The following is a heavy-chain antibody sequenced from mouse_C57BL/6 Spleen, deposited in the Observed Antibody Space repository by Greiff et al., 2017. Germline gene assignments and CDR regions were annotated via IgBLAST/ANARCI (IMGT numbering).Heavy chain of an antibody. CDR2: INPNNGGT. J-gene: IGHJ2*01. V-gene: IGHV1-22*01. CDR3: ARDYYGSSYFDY. Sequence: VQLPQSGPELVKPGASVKMSCTASGYTFTDYNMPWVKQSHGKSLEWIGYINPNNGGTSSNQKFKGQATLTVNKSSSTAYMELRSLTSEDSAVYYCARDYYGSSYFDYWGQGTTLTVSS. CDR1: GYTFTDYN. D-gene: IGHD1-1*01.